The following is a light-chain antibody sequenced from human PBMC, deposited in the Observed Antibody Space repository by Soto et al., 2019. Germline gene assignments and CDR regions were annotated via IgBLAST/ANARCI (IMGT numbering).Light chain of an antibody. V-gene: IGKV1-17*03. CDR3: LQHNSYPLT. CDR2: AAS. J-gene: IGKJ4*01. CDR1: QGINHY. Sequence: DIQMTQSPGCVSPSXWDGVTIPXXASQGINHYLAWFQQKPGKAPKRLIYAASSLQSGVPSRFSGSGSGTEFTLTIGSLQPEDFATYYCLQHNSYPLTFGGGTKVDNK.